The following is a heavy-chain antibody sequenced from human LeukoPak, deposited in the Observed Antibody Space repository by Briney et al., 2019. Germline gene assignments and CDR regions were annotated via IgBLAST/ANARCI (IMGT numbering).Heavy chain of an antibody. CDR2: INPSAGSA. V-gene: IGHV1-46*01. D-gene: IGHD3-10*01. CDR1: GYTFTSYS. CDR3: ARDRGMVRGVLRIDAFDI. Sequence: ASVKVSCKASGYTFTSYSLCWVRQAPGQGLEWMGIINPSAGSASYAQKFQGRVTMTTDTSTSTAYMELRSLRSDDTAVYYCARDRGMVRGVLRIDAFDIWGQGTMVTVSS. J-gene: IGHJ3*02.